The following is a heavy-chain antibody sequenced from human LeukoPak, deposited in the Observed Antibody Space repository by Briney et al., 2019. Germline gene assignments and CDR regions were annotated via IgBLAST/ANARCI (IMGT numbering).Heavy chain of an antibody. J-gene: IGHJ3*02. CDR2: IKQDGSEK. CDR1: GFTFSSYW. D-gene: IGHD4-17*01. CDR3: ARFDYGDYGEAFDI. V-gene: IGHV3-7*01. Sequence: PGGSLRLSCAASGFTFSSYWMSWVRQAPGKGLEWVANIKQDGSEKYYVDSVKGRFTISRDNAKNSLYLQMNSLRAEDTAVYYCARFDYGDYGEAFDIWGQGTMVTVSS.